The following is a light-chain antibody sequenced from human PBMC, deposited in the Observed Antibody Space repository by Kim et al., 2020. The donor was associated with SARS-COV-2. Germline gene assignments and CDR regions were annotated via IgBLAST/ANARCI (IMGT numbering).Light chain of an antibody. V-gene: IGLV1-44*01. CDR3: AAWDDSLNGSV. CDR2: SND. Sequence: ELTQPPSASGTPGQRVTISCSGSRSNIGSNVVNWYQQLPGTAPKLLIYSNDYRPSGVPDRISGSKSGTSASLDISGLQSEDEADYYCAAWDDSLNGSVFGGGTQLTVL. CDR1: RSNIGSNV. J-gene: IGLJ3*02.